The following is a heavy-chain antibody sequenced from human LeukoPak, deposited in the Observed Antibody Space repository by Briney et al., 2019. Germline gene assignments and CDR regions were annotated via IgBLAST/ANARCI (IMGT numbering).Heavy chain of an antibody. CDR2: ISSSSYI. D-gene: IGHD6-13*01. CDR1: GFTFSSYS. V-gene: IGHV3-21*01. Sequence: GGSLRLSCAASGFTFSSYSMNWVRQAPGKGLEWVSSISSSSYIYYADSVKGRFTISRDNAKNSLYLQMNSLRAEDTAVYYCARARYSSSWYLTYGMDVWGQGTTVTVSS. J-gene: IGHJ6*02. CDR3: ARARYSSSWYLTYGMDV.